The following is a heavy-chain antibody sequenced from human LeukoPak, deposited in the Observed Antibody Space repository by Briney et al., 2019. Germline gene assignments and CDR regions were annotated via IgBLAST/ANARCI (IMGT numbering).Heavy chain of an antibody. CDR1: GGSFSGYY. CDR3: AMETRGYSYGPDYYYYMDV. J-gene: IGHJ6*03. CDR2: INHSGST. Sequence: PSETLSLTCAVYGGSFSGYYWSWIRQPPGKGLEWIGEINHSGSTNYNPSLKSRVTISVDTSKNQFSLKLSSVTAADTAVYYCAMETRGYSYGPDYYYYMDVWGKGTTVTVSS. V-gene: IGHV4-34*01. D-gene: IGHD5-18*01.